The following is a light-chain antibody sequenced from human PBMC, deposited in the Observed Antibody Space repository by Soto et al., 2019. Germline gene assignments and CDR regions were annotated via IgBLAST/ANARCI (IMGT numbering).Light chain of an antibody. V-gene: IGKV1-39*01. CDR2: TAS. Sequence: DIRRTQSPSSLSASVGDTVTITCRASQGISAYLSGFQHKPGEAPILLIYTASSLQGGVTLRFSGAVSRTDLSLTISGLQPEVSATSYWQQTYSFPWPCGQGTRVDIK. CDR1: QGISAY. CDR3: QQTYSFPWP. J-gene: IGKJ1*01.